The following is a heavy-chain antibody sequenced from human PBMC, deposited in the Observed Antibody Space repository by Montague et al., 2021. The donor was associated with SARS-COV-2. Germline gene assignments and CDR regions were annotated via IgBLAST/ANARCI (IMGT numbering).Heavy chain of an antibody. Sequence: SLRLSCAASGFSFGDSVMSWVRQAPGKGLEWVGLIRDQAYGGTTEYAASVQGRFTISRDDSKSIAYLQMDSLKTEDTAVYYCTRGAMSMIWGLRSGYYFDYWGQGTLVTVSS. CDR3: TRGAMSMIWGLRSGYYFDY. J-gene: IGHJ4*02. CDR1: GFSFGDSV. D-gene: IGHD3/OR15-3a*01. V-gene: IGHV3-49*04. CDR2: IRDQAYGGTT.